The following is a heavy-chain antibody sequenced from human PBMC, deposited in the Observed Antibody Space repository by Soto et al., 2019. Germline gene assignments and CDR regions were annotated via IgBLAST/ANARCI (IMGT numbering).Heavy chain of an antibody. D-gene: IGHD3-3*01. CDR1: GGSISSSSYY. CDR2: IYYSGST. V-gene: IGHV4-39*01. Sequence: QLQLQESGPGLVKPSETLSLTCTVSGGSISSSSYYWGWIRQPPGKGLEWIGSIYYSGSTYYNPSLKSRVTISVDTSKNQFSLKLSSVTAADTAVYYCAGCQITIFGVVIIPVWFDPWGQGTLVTVSS. J-gene: IGHJ5*02. CDR3: AGCQITIFGVVIIPVWFDP.